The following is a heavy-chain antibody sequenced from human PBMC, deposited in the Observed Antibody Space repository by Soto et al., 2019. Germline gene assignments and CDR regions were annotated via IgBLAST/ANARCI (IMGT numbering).Heavy chain of an antibody. Sequence: EVQVLESGGGLVQPGGSLRLSCAASGFTFSRYGMNWVRQAPGKGLEWVSGVRSDGDTTYNADSVKGRFTVSRDNFKNTVDLQMNSLRVEDTAVYYCAKGKGVGATPDGANCWGQGTLGTVSS. CDR2: VRSDGDTT. V-gene: IGHV3-23*01. CDR1: GFTFSRYG. D-gene: IGHD1-26*01. J-gene: IGHJ4*02. CDR3: AKGKGVGATPDGANC.